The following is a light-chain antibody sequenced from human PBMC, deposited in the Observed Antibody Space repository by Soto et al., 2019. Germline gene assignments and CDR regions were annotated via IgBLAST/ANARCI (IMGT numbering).Light chain of an antibody. CDR3: QHYNSFPWT. CDR1: QSVSSA. J-gene: IGKJ1*01. CDR2: DAS. Sequence: ETVMTQSPATLSVSPGERATLSCRASQSVSSALAWYQQKPGLPPRLLIYDASTRATGIPARFSGSGSGTDFTLTISILEPEDVADYCWQHYNSFPWTFGQGTKVDIK. V-gene: IGKV3-15*01.